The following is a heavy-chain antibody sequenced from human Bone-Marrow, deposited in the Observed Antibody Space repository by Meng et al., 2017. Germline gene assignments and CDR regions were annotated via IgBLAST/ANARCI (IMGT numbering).Heavy chain of an antibody. D-gene: IGHD5-24*01. Sequence: QGQLQPGGAGLLQPSELLSRTCAVVGGSFSGYYWSWIRQPPGKGLEWIGEINHSGSTNYNPSLKSRVTISVDTSKNQFSLKLSSVTAADTAVYYCARGRDGYALGAYFQHWGQGTLVTVSS. J-gene: IGHJ1*01. CDR2: INHSGST. V-gene: IGHV4-34*01. CDR3: ARGRDGYALGAYFQH. CDR1: GGSFSGYY.